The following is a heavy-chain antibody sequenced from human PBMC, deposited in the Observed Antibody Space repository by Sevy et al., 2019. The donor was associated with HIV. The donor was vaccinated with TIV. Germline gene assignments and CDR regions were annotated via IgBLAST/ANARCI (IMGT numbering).Heavy chain of an antibody. Sequence: SETLSLTCTVSGGSISRSYWSWIRQPPGKGLEWIADIYSTGSTNYNPSLKSRVIMSIDTSKNQFSLKLISVTAADTATYYCARDRVQAAGHFDYWGQGTLVTVSS. V-gene: IGHV4-59*01. D-gene: IGHD6-13*01. CDR3: ARDRVQAAGHFDY. CDR1: GGSISRSY. CDR2: IYSTGST. J-gene: IGHJ4*02.